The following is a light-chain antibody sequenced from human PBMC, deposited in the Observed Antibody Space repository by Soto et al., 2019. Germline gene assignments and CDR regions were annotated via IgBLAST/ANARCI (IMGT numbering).Light chain of an antibody. CDR3: TSDTGTNTVV. V-gene: IGLV2-14*01. CDR2: EVS. Sequence: QSVLTQPASVSGSPGQSITISCTGTSSDVGAYNYVSWYQQHPDKAPKLMIYEVSNRPSGVSNRFSGSKSGNTASLTISGLQAEDEGDYYCTSDTGTNTVVFGGGTKLTVL. CDR1: SSDVGAYNY. J-gene: IGLJ2*01.